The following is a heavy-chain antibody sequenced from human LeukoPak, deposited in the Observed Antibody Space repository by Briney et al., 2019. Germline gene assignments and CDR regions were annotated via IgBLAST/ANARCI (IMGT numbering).Heavy chain of an antibody. D-gene: IGHD6-6*01. CDR2: ISSSGSTI. CDR3: ARGGPRRAWYSSSDYFDY. V-gene: IGHV3-48*03. CDR1: GFTFSSYE. J-gene: IGHJ4*02. Sequence: PGGSLRLSRAASGFTFSSYEMNWVRQAPGKGLEWVSYISSSGSTIYYADSVKGRFTISRDNAKNSLYLQMNSLRAEDTAVYYCARGGPRRAWYSSSDYFDYWGQGTLVTVSS.